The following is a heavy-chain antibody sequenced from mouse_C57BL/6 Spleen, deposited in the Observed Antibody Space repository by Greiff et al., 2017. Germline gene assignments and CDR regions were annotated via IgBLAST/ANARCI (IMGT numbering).Heavy chain of an antibody. D-gene: IGHD1-1*01. CDR3: ERSYYYGSSPFDY. CDR2: INPNNGGT. V-gene: IGHV1-18*01. Sequence: VQLKESGPELVKPGASVKIPCKASGYTFTDYNMDWVKQSHGKGLEWIGDINPNNGGTIYNQKFKGKATLTVDKSSSTAYMELRSLTSEDTAVYYCERSYYYGSSPFDYWGQGTTLTVSS. J-gene: IGHJ2*01. CDR1: GYTFTDYN.